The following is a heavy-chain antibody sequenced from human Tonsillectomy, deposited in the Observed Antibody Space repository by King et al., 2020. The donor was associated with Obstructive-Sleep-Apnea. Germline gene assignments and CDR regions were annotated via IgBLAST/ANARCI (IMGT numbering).Heavy chain of an antibody. CDR1: GVSISSSNW. J-gene: IGHJ4*02. V-gene: IGHV4-4*02. CDR3: ARLYSSSWYYFDY. CDR2: SYHIGST. Sequence: QLQESGPGLVKPSGTLSLTCAVSGVSISSSNWWSWVRQPPGKVLEWIGESYHIGSTNYNPSLKSRVTISVDKSKNQFSLKLSSVTAAATAVYYCARLYSSSWYYFDYWGQGTLVTVSS. D-gene: IGHD6-13*01.